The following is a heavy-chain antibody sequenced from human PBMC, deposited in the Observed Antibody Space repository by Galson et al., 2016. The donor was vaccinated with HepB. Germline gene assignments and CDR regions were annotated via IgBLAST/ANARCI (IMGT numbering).Heavy chain of an antibody. CDR1: GFPFSSYG. CDR3: AKDYGWDYAPIDY. D-gene: IGHD3-16*01. Sequence: SLRLSCAASGFPFSSYGMHWVRQAPGKGLEWVAGISYDGSNKYYADSVKGRFTISRDNSKNTLYLRMNSLRGEDTAVYYCAKDYGWDYAPIDYWGQGTLVTGSS. V-gene: IGHV3-30*18. J-gene: IGHJ4*02. CDR2: ISYDGSNK.